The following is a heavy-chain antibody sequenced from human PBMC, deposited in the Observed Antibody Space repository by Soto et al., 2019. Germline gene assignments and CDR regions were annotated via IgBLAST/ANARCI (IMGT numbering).Heavy chain of an antibody. V-gene: IGHV4-31*03. CDR3: ATSSIGDSSGYFPF. D-gene: IGHD3-22*01. Sequence: QVQLQESGPGLVKPSQTLSLTCTVSGDSINNNNFYWSWIRQYPGKGLEWIGYIYHSGSTYYNPSPKSRVTISVDTSRNQFSLKLSSVTAADTAVYYCATSSIGDSSGYFPFWGQGTLVTVSS. J-gene: IGHJ4*02. CDR1: GDSINNNNFY. CDR2: IYHSGST.